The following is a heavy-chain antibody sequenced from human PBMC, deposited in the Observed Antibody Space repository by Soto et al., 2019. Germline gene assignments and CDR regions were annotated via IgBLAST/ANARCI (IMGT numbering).Heavy chain of an antibody. V-gene: IGHV4-59*01. CDR2: IYYSGST. D-gene: IGHD6-13*01. J-gene: IGHJ4*02. CDR3: AREPPNGYSGPFDY. CDR1: GGSISNYY. Sequence: SETLSLTCTVSGGSISNYYWSWIRQPPGKGLEWIGYIYYSGSTNYNPSLKSRVTISVDTSKNQFSLKLTSVTAADTAVYYCAREPPNGYSGPFDYWGQGTLVTVSS.